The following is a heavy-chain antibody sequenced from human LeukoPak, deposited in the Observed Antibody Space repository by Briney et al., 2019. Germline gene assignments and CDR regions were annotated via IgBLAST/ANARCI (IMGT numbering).Heavy chain of an antibody. J-gene: IGHJ6*02. CDR1: GGSFSGYY. V-gene: IGHV4-34*01. D-gene: IGHD3-3*01. Sequence: KPSETLSLTCAVYGGSFSGYYWSWIRQPPGKGLEWIGEINHSGSTNYNPSLKSRVTISVDTSKNQFSLKLSSVTAADTAVYYCARGRPPPGRFIPRYYYYGMDVWGQGTTVTVSS. CDR2: INHSGST. CDR3: ARGRPPPGRFIPRYYYYGMDV.